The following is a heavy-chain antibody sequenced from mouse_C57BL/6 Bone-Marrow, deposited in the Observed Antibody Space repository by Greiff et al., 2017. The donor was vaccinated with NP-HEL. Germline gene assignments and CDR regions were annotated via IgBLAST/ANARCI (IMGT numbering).Heavy chain of an antibody. CDR2: ISSGGDYI. Sequence: EVQRVESGAGLVKPGGSLKLSCAASGFTFSSYAMSWVRQTPEKRLEWVAYISSGGDYIYYADTVKGRFTISRDNARNTLYLQMSSLKSEDTAMYYCTIIRSNYAMDYWGQGTSVTVSS. V-gene: IGHV5-9-1*02. CDR1: GFTFSSYA. D-gene: IGHD1-1*01. CDR3: TIIRSNYAMDY. J-gene: IGHJ4*01.